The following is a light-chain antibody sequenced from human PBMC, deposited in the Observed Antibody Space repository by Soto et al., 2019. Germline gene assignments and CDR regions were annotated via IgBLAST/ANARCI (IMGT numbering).Light chain of an antibody. CDR2: GVS. Sequence: ESVLTQSPGSLSLSPGETATLSCRASQSIINNYLAWYQQKPGQAPRLLIYGVSIRATGVPDRFSGSGSGTDFTLTITRLEAEDFAVYYCQQYGTSPLMYTFGQGNKLGVK. CDR3: QQYGTSPLMYT. V-gene: IGKV3-20*01. CDR1: QSIINNY. J-gene: IGKJ2*01.